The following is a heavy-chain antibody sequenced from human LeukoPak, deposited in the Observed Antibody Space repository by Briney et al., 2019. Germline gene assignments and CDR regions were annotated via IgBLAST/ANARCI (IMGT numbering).Heavy chain of an antibody. D-gene: IGHD3-3*02. CDR3: ARGLSFLEWIIGTENWFDP. V-gene: IGHV1-8*02. CDR2: MNPNSGNT. CDR1: GYTFTSYY. Sequence: ASVKVSCKASGYTFTSYYMHWVRQATGQGLEWMGWMNPNSGNTGYAQKFQGRVTMTRNTSISKAYMELSSLRSEDTAVYYCARGLSFLEWIIGTENWFDPWGQGTLVTVSS. J-gene: IGHJ5*02.